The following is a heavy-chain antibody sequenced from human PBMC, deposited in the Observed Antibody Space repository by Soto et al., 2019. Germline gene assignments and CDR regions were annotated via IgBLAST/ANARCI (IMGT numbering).Heavy chain of an antibody. D-gene: IGHD2-8*01. V-gene: IGHV4-30-2*01. CDR2: IYHSGST. CDR3: ARGPPNTS. J-gene: IGHJ5*02. CDR1: GGSISSGGYS. Sequence: QLQLQESGSGLVKPSQTLSLTCAVSGGSISSGGYSWSWIRQPPGKGLEWIGYIYHSGSTYYNPSPKGRVHISFDRSTNQFSLKLSSVTAADSAVYYCARGPPNTSWGQGTLVTVSS.